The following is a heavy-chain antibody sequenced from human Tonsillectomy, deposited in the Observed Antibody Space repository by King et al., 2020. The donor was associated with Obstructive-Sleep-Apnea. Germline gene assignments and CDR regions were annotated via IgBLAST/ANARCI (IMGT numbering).Heavy chain of an antibody. V-gene: IGHV3-15*01. CDR3: TTLRWPTTS. Sequence: VQLVESGVGLVKPGGSLRLSCVAPGFTFSSVWMSWVRQTPGKGLGWGGRIKSKTDGWTTDYAAPVKGRFTISRDDSKNTLYLQMISLRAEDTAVYYCTTLRWPTTSWGQGTLVTVSS. CDR2: IKSKTDGWTT. J-gene: IGHJ4*02. CDR1: GFTFSSVW. D-gene: IGHD1-26*01.